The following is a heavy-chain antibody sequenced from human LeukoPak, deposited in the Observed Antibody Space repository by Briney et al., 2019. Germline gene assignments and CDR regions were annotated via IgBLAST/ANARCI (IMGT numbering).Heavy chain of an antibody. J-gene: IGHJ4*02. Sequence: SETLSLTCAVYGGSFSGYYWSWIRQPPGKGLEWIGEINHSGSTNYNPSLKSRVTISGDTSKNQFSLKLSPVTAADTAVYYCARVSGGSTSPIAHFDYWGQGTLVTVSS. V-gene: IGHV4-34*01. CDR3: ARVSGGSTSPIAHFDY. D-gene: IGHD2-2*01. CDR2: INHSGST. CDR1: GGSFSGYY.